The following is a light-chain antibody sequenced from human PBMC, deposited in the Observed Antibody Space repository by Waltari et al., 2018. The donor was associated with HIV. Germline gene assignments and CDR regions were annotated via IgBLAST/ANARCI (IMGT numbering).Light chain of an antibody. CDR2: WAS. V-gene: IGKV4-1*01. CDR3: QQYYGKFWT. Sequence: DIVMTQFPTSLAVSLGERATMRCRSSQRVFYSPSNKNFLSWYQQKSGQPPRLLIYWASTRENGVPDRFTGSGSGADFTLTISNLQPEDVATYYCQQYYGKFWTFGQGTKVEV. J-gene: IGKJ1*01. CDR1: QRVFYSPSNKNF.